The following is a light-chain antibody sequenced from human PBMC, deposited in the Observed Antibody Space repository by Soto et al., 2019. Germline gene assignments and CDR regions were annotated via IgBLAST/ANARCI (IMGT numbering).Light chain of an antibody. CDR3: QQLNTYPIT. CDR1: QGISSY. J-gene: IGKJ5*01. V-gene: IGKV1-9*01. CDR2: AAS. Sequence: QLTQSPSSLSPSVGDRVAITCRASQGISSYLAWYQKKPGKAPNLLIYAASTLQSGVPSRFSGSGSGTDFTLTISSLQPEDFATYYCQQLNTYPITFGQGTRLEIK.